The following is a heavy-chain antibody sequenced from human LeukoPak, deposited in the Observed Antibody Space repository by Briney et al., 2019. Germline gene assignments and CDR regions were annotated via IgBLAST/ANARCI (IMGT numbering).Heavy chain of an antibody. J-gene: IGHJ6*02. V-gene: IGHV3-7*01. Sequence: GGSLRLSCAASGFTFSSYAMSWVRQAPGKGLEWVANIKQDGSEKYYVDSVKGRFTISRDNAKNSLYLQMNSLRAEDTAVYYCARGGYSSGWYQYSYYYYGMDVWGQGTTVTVSS. CDR2: IKQDGSEK. CDR1: GFTFSSYA. D-gene: IGHD6-19*01. CDR3: ARGGYSSGWYQYSYYYYGMDV.